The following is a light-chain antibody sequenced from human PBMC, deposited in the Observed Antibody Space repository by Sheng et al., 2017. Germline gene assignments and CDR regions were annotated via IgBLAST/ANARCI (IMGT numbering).Light chain of an antibody. CDR1: QGISNY. J-gene: IGKJ3*01. V-gene: IGKV1-17*03. CDR3: QQYNSYST. CDR2: DAS. Sequence: DIQMTQSPSAMSASVGDRITITCRASQGISNYLAWFQQKPGKVPKRLIYDASSLQSGVPSRFSGSGSVTEFTLTISSLQPDDFATYYCQQYNSYSTFGPGTKVDIK.